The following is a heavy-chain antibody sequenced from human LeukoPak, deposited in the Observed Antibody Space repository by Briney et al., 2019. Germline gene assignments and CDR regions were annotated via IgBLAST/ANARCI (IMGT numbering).Heavy chain of an antibody. J-gene: IGHJ3*02. CDR2: INHSGST. D-gene: IGHD1-1*01. CDR3: ARLRYNWILPGPDAFDI. Sequence: SETLSLTCAVYGGSFSGYYWSWIRQPPGKGLEWIGEINHSGSTNYNPSLKSRVTISVDTSKNQFSLKLSSVTAADTAVYYCARLRYNWILPGPDAFDIWGQGTMVTVSS. V-gene: IGHV4-34*01. CDR1: GGSFSGYY.